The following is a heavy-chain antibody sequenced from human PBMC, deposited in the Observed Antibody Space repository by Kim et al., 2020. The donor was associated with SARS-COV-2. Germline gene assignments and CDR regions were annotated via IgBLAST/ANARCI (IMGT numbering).Heavy chain of an antibody. CDR3: ARDRGGELFLYYYYGMDV. Sequence: GGSLRLSCAASGFTFSSYAMHWVRQAPGKGLEWVAVISYDGSNKYYADSVKGRFTISRDNSKNTLYLQMNSLRAEDTAVYYCARDRGGELFLYYYYGMDVWGQGTTVTVSS. J-gene: IGHJ6*02. CDR2: ISYDGSNK. D-gene: IGHD3-10*01. CDR1: GFTFSSYA. V-gene: IGHV3-30-3*01.